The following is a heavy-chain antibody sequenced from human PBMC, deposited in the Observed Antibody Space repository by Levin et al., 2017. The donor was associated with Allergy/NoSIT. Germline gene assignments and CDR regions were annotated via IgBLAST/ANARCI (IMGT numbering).Heavy chain of an antibody. V-gene: IGHV2-5*02. Sequence: SGPTLVKPTQTLTLTCTFSGFSLSTSGVGVGWIRPPPGKALEWLALIYWDDDKRYSPSLKSRLTITKDTSKNQVVLTMTNMDPVDTATYYCAHSHLAYCGGDCAEYFQHWGQGTLVTVSS. CDR2: IYWDDDK. CDR1: GFSLSTSGVG. CDR3: AHSHLAYCGGDCAEYFQH. J-gene: IGHJ1*01. D-gene: IGHD2-21*02.